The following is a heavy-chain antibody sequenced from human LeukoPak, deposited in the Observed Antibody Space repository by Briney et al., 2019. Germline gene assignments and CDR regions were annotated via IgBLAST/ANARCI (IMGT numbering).Heavy chain of an antibody. D-gene: IGHD6-13*01. Sequence: PSETLSLTCAVSGYSISSGYYWGWIRQPPGKGLEWIGSIYHSGSTYYSPSLKSRVTISVDTSKNQFSLKLSSVTAADTAVYYCARDSYSSSWHFDYWGQGTLVTVSS. CDR2: IYHSGST. CDR1: GYSISSGYY. V-gene: IGHV4-38-2*02. CDR3: ARDSYSSSWHFDY. J-gene: IGHJ4*02.